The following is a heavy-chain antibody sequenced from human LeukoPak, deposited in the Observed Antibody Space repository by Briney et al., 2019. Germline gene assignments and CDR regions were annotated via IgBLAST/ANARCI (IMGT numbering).Heavy chain of an antibody. J-gene: IGHJ6*02. D-gene: IGHD2-8*01. Sequence: PSETLSLTCTVSGGSISSVDYYWSWIRQPPGKGLEWIGYTYYSGSTYYNPSLKSRVTISVDTSKNQFSLKLNSVTAADTAVYYCARDEMGDVWGQGTTVTVSS. CDR3: ARDEMGDV. CDR1: GGSISSVDYY. CDR2: TYYSGST. V-gene: IGHV4-61*08.